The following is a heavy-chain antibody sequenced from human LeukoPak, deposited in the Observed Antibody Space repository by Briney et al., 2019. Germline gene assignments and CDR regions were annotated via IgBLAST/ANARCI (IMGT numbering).Heavy chain of an antibody. CDR1: GFTFSSYG. V-gene: IGHV3-33*06. Sequence: GGSLGLSCAASGFTFSSYGMHWVRQAPGKGLEWVAVIWYDGSNKYYADSVKGRFTISRDNSKNTLYLQMNSLRAEDTAVYYCAKDVGATEDYWGQGTLVTVSS. CDR2: IWYDGSNK. J-gene: IGHJ4*02. D-gene: IGHD1-26*01. CDR3: AKDVGATEDY.